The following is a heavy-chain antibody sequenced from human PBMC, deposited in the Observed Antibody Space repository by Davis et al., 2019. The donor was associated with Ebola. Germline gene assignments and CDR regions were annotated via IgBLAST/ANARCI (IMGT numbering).Heavy chain of an antibody. D-gene: IGHD6-6*01. CDR2: IWYDGSRK. CDR1: GFNFRSYG. V-gene: IGHV3-30*19. CDR3: ARDAVAARTGGGDGMDV. J-gene: IGHJ6*02. Sequence: GESLKISCAASGFNFRSYGMHWVRQAPDKGLEWVAVIWYDGSRKYYADSVKGRFTISRDNSKNTLYLQMNSLRAEDTAVYYCARDAVAARTGGGDGMDVWGQGTTVTVSS.